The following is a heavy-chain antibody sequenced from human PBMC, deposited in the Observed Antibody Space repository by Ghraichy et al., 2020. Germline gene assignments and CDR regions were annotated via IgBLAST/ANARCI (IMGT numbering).Heavy chain of an antibody. J-gene: IGHJ4*01. D-gene: IGHD4-17*01. CDR3: ARGVTTDPGVDY. Sequence: GGSLRLSCAASGFTFSNYAMTWVRQAPGKGLEWVSSISSSRSYIYYADSVKGRFTISRENAKNSLYLQMTSLRAEDTAVYYCARGVTTDPGVDYWGHGTLVNVSS. V-gene: IGHV3-21*01. CDR2: ISSSRSYI. CDR1: GFTFSNYA.